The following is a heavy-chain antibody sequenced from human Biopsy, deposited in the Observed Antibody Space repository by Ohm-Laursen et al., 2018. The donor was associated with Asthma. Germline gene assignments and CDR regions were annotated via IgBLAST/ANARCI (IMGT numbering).Heavy chain of an antibody. D-gene: IGHD6-19*01. J-gene: IGHJ4*02. CDR3: ARGDSSGWSHYYFDY. CDR2: IYSSGTS. CDR1: GFTVSRDH. V-gene: IGHV3-53*01. Sequence: GSLRLSCSASGFTVSRDHMFWVRQAPGKGLEWVSVIYSSGTSHTADSVRGRFTISRDFSKNTLHLQMHSLRVEDTAVYYCARGDSSGWSHYYFDYWGQGTLVTVSS.